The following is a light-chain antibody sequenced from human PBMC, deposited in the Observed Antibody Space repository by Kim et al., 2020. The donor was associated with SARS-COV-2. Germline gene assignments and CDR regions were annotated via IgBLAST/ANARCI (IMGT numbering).Light chain of an antibody. J-gene: IGKJ2*01. Sequence: EIVLTQSPATLSLSPGERATLSCRASQCISSYLAWYQQKPGQTPRLLIYDASNRATGIPARFSGSGSGADFTLTISSLEPEDSAVFYCQQRYNWPYTFGQGTKLEI. CDR1: QCISSY. V-gene: IGKV3-11*01. CDR2: DAS. CDR3: QQRYNWPYT.